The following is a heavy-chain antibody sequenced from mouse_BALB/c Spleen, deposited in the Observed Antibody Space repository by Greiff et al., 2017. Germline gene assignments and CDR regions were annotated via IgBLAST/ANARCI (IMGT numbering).Heavy chain of an antibody. CDR3: ARASITTDYAMDY. V-gene: IGHV7-3*02. Sequence: EVKLQESGGGLVQPGGSLRLSCATSGFTFTDYYMSWVRQPPGKALEWLGFIRNKANGYTTEYSASVKGRFTISRDNSQSILYLQMNTLRAEDSATYYCARASITTDYAMDYWGQGTSVTVSS. CDR1: GFTFTDYY. D-gene: IGHD2-4*01. CDR2: IRNKANGYTT. J-gene: IGHJ4*01.